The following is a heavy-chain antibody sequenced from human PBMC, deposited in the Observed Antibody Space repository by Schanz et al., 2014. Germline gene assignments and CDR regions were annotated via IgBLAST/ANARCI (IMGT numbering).Heavy chain of an antibody. CDR3: AKDRQNRVNRVGYYYGMDV. V-gene: IGHV3-9*01. J-gene: IGHJ6*02. CDR2: ISWNSGSI. D-gene: IGHD3-16*01. CDR1: FFTFDSSA. Sequence: RLGESGGGVVQPGRSLRLSFSSSFFTFDSSAMHWVRQAPGKGLEWVSGISWNSGSIGYADSVKGRFTISRDDAKNSLYLQMNSLRAEDTALYYCAKDRQNRVNRVGYYYGMDVWGQGTTVTVSS.